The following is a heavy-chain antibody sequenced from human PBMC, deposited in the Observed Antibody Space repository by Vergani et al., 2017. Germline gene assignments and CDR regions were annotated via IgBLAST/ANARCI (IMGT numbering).Heavy chain of an antibody. CDR2: IYYSGST. CDR1: GGSISSRSHF. J-gene: IGHJ6*02. V-gene: IGHV4-39*01. Sequence: QVQLQESGPGLVKPSETLSLTCTLSGGSISSRSHFWGWLRQTPGKGLEWIGSIYYSGSTYYNPSLQSRVSISVATSKNQFSLKLSSVTAADSAVYYCARHDSGHYDSSYYGLDVWGQGTTVTVSS. D-gene: IGHD3-16*01. CDR3: ARHDSGHYDSSYYGLDV.